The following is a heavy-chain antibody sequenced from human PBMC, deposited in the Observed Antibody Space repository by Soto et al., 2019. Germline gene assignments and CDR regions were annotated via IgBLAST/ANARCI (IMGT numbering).Heavy chain of an antibody. CDR3: ARDRGYCSSTSCWYDAFDI. J-gene: IGHJ3*02. CDR2: IYYSGST. CDR1: GGSISSSSYY. D-gene: IGHD2-2*01. V-gene: IGHV4-39*07. Sequence: SETLSLTCTVSGGSISSSSYYWGWIRQPPGKGLEWIGSIYYSGSTYYNPSLKSRVTISVDTSKNQFSLKLSSVTAADTAVYYCARDRGYCSSTSCWYDAFDIWGQGTMVTVSS.